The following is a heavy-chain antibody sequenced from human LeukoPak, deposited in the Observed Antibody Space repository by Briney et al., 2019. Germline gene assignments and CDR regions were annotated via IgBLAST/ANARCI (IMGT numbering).Heavy chain of an antibody. CDR2: FDPEDGGT. D-gene: IGHD3-22*01. V-gene: IGHV1-24*01. Sequence: GASVKVSCKVSGYTLTELSMHWVRQAPGKGLEWMGGFDPEDGGTIYAQKFQGRVTMTEDTSTDTAYMELSSLRSEDTAVYYCATDQSSGYYYFDYWGQGTLVTVSS. CDR3: ATDQSSGYYYFDY. CDR1: GYTLTELS. J-gene: IGHJ4*02.